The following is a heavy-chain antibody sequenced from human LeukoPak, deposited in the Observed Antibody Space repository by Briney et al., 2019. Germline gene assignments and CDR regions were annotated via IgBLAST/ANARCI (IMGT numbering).Heavy chain of an antibody. V-gene: IGHV3-15*01. CDR1: GFTFSNAW. CDR3: TTGFCSSTSCYAPYYYYYMDV. CDR2: IKSKTDGGTT. D-gene: IGHD2-2*01. J-gene: IGHJ6*03. Sequence: GGSLRLSCAASGFTFSNAWMSWVCQAPGKGLEWVGRIKSKTDGGTTDYAAPVKGRFTISRDDSKNTLYLQMNSLKTEDTAVYYCTTGFCSSTSCYAPYYYYYMDVWGKGTTVTISS.